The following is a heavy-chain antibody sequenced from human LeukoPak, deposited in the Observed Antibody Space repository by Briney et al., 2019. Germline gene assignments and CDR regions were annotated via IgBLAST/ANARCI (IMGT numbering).Heavy chain of an antibody. Sequence: GRSLRLSCAASGFTFSSYAMHWVRQAPGKGLEWVSGISWNSGNIVYADSVKGRFTISRDNAKNSLYLQMNSLRPEDTALYYCARDSGLSSGSGNSRLDYWGQGTLVTVSS. CDR3: ARDSGLSSGSGNSRLDY. D-gene: IGHD3-10*01. CDR1: GFTFSSYA. J-gene: IGHJ4*02. V-gene: IGHV3-9*01. CDR2: ISWNSGNI.